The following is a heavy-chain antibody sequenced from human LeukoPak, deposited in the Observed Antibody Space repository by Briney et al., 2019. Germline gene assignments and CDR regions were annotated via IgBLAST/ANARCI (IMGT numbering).Heavy chain of an antibody. CDR2: IWYDGSNK. CDR1: GFTFSSYG. Sequence: PGRSLRLSCAASGFTFSSYGMHWVRQAPGKGLEWVAVIWYDGSNKYYADSVKGRFTISRDNSKNTLYLQMNSLRAEDTAVYYCATSYYYDSSGYDRCFDPWGQGTLVTASS. D-gene: IGHD3-22*01. CDR3: ATSYYYDSSGYDRCFDP. J-gene: IGHJ5*02. V-gene: IGHV3-33*01.